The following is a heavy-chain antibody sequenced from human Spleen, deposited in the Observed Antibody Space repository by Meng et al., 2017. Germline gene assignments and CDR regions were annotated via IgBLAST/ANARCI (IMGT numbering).Heavy chain of an antibody. Sequence: SETLSLTCTVSGGSISSGDYYWSWIRQHPGKGLEWIGYIYYSGSTYYNPSLKSLLTISVDTSKNQFSLKLSSVTAADTAVYYCARGPLTRGDIAWFDPWGQGTLVTVSS. CDR3: ARGPLTRGDIAWFDP. V-gene: IGHV4-31*01. J-gene: IGHJ5*02. CDR2: IYYSGST. D-gene: IGHD2-21*02. CDR1: GGSISSGDYY.